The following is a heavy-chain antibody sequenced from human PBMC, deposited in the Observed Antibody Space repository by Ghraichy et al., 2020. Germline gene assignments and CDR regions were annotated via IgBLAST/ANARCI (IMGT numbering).Heavy chain of an antibody. D-gene: IGHD6-19*01. CDR3: ARVAVAGY. CDR1: GFTFSLYS. Sequence: LSLTCVASGFTFSLYSMNWVRQAPGKGLEWVSFISSSSSNVYYADSVKGRFTVSRDDAKNSLYLQMNSLTAEDTGVYYCARVAVAGYWGQGTLVTVSS. V-gene: IGHV3-21*01. J-gene: IGHJ4*02. CDR2: ISSSSSNV.